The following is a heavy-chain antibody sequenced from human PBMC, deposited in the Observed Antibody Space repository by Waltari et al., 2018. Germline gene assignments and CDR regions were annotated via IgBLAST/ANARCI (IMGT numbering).Heavy chain of an antibody. D-gene: IGHD3-10*01. CDR1: GFTFSSYG. Sequence: QVQLVESGGGVVQPGGSLRLSCAASGFTFSSYGMPWVRQSPGKGLEWVAFIRYDGSNKYYADSVKGRFTISRDNSKNTLYLQMNSLRAEDTAVYYCAKAVFRFGELLSMDVWGKGTTVTVSS. CDR3: AKAVFRFGELLSMDV. J-gene: IGHJ6*03. CDR2: IRYDGSNK. V-gene: IGHV3-30*02.